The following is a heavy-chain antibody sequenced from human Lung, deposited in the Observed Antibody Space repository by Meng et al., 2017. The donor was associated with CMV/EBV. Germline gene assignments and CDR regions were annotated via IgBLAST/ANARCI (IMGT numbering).Heavy chain of an antibody. CDR2: IYYSGTT. CDR1: RGSISGDDYY. V-gene: IGHV4-30-4*08. D-gene: IGHD3-9*01. Sequence: SETLSLXCTVSRGSISGDDYYWSWIRQPPGKGLEWIGYIYYSGTTYYNPSLKSRVTISIDTSKNQFSLNLSSVTAADTAVYYCARGYFRLGISLRGGWFGPWGQAXLVTVSS. CDR3: ARGYFRLGISLRGGWFGP. J-gene: IGHJ5*02.